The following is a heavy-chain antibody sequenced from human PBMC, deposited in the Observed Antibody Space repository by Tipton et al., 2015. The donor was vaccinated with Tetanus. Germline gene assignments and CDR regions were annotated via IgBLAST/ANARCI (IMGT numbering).Heavy chain of an antibody. CDR2: MNPNSGNT. V-gene: IGHV1-8*01. CDR1: GYTFASYD. J-gene: IGHJ4*02. CDR3: ARGRAVAGRTPLDY. D-gene: IGHD6-19*01. Sequence: QSGAEVKKPGASVRVSCKASGYTFASYDINWVRQATGQGLEWMGWMNPNSGNTGYAQKFQGRVTMTRNTSISTAYMELSSLRSEDTAVYYCARGRAVAGRTPLDYWGQGTLVTVSS.